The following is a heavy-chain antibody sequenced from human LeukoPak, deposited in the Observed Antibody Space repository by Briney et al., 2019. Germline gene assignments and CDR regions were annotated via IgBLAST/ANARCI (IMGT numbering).Heavy chain of an antibody. V-gene: IGHV3-73*01. J-gene: IGHJ4*02. D-gene: IGHD6-6*01. CDR2: IRSKANNYAT. CDR1: GFIFRGSA. Sequence: RPGGSLRLSYAASGFIFRGSAVHWVRQASGKGLEWIGRIRSKANNYATAYADSLKGRFTVSRDDSKNTAYLQMNSLKTEDTAVYYCARDSSSEGPFDYWGQGTLVTVSS. CDR3: ARDSSSEGPFDY.